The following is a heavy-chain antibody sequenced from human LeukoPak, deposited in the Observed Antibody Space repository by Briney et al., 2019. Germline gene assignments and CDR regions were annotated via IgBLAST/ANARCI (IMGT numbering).Heavy chain of an antibody. CDR3: ARDGAQTY. CDR2: ISGSGTTI. J-gene: IGHJ4*02. Sequence: GGSLRLSCAASGFTFSSYEMNWVRQAPGKGLEWVSYISGSGTTIKYADSVKGRFTISRDNAKNSLYLQMNSLRAEDTTVYYCARDGAQTYWGQGTLVTVSS. CDR1: GFTFSSYE. D-gene: IGHD3-16*01. V-gene: IGHV3-48*03.